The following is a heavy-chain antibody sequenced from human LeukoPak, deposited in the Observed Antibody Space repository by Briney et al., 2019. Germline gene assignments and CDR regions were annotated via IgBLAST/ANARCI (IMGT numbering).Heavy chain of an antibody. CDR2: IYYSGST. CDR3: ARRGSSRGNWFDP. CDR1: GGSISSYY. Sequence: SETLSLTCTVSGGSISSYYWSWIRQPPGKGLEWIGYIYYSGSTNYNPSLKSRVTISVDTSKNQFSLKLSAVSAADTAVYYGARRGSSRGNWFDPWGQGTLVTVSS. J-gene: IGHJ5*02. D-gene: IGHD6-13*01. V-gene: IGHV4-59*08.